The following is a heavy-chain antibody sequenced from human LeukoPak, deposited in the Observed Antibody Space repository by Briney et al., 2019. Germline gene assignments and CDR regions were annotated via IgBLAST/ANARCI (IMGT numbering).Heavy chain of an antibody. V-gene: IGHV1-2*06. D-gene: IGHD2-15*01. CDR3: AGEYCSGGTCRQGFDY. CDR1: GYTFTGYY. CDR2: INPNSGDT. J-gene: IGHJ4*02. Sequence: ASVKLSCKASGYTFTGYYMHWVRQAPGQGLEYMGRINPNSGDTNHAQNFQGRVTLTRDTSISTAYMELSSLRSDDSALYYCAGEYCSGGTCRQGFDYWGQGTLVTVSS.